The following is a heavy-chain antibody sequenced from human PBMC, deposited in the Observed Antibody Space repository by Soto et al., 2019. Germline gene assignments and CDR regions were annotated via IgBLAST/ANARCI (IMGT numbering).Heavy chain of an antibody. CDR1: GYTFTNYG. J-gene: IGHJ1*01. CDR2: ISGYNGNT. D-gene: IGHD6-13*01. Sequence: ASVKASCKASGYTFTNYGISWVRQAPGQGPEWMGWISGYNGNTKFAPKLQGRVTMTTDSSTSTVYMELRNLRSDDTAIYYCARGGSSWSAEYYQHWGLGTLVTVSS. V-gene: IGHV1-18*01. CDR3: ARGGSSWSAEYYQH.